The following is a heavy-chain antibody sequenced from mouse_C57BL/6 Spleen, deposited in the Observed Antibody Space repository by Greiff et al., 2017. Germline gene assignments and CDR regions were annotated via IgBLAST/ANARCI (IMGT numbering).Heavy chain of an antibody. CDR3: ARTDYYGSSYSWYFDV. CDR1: GFSLTSYA. V-gene: IGHV2-9-1*01. D-gene: IGHD1-1*01. Sequence: QVQLKQSGPGLVAPSQSLSITCTVSGFSLTSYAISWVRQPPGKGLEWLGVIWTGGGTNYNSALKSRLSISKDNSKSQVFLKMNSLQTDDTARYYCARTDYYGSSYSWYFDVWGTGTTVTVSS. CDR2: IWTGGGT. J-gene: IGHJ1*03.